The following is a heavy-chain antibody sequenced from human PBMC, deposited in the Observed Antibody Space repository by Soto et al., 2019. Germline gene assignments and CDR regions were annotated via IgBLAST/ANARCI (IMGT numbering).Heavy chain of an antibody. V-gene: IGHV3-30*18. D-gene: IGHD6-19*01. CDR2: ISYDGSNK. Sequence: QVQLVESGGGVVQPGRSLRLSCAASGFTFSSYGMHWVRQAPGKGLEWVAVISYDGSNKYYADSVKGRFTISRDNSKNTLYLQMNSLRDEDTAVYYCAKVTVAGTDIYYYYGMDVWGQGTTLTVSS. J-gene: IGHJ6*02. CDR3: AKVTVAGTDIYYYYGMDV. CDR1: GFTFSSYG.